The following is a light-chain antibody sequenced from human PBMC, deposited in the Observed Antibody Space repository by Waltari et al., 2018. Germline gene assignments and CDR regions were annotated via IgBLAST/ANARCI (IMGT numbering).Light chain of an antibody. Sequence: DIQLTQSPSFLSASVGDRVTITCRASQGIGSSLAWSQQKPGKAPKLLIYDASTLQSGVTSRFSGSGSVTEFTLTISSLQPEDFATYYCQKLNSYPLFGQGTKLESK. V-gene: IGKV1-9*01. CDR1: QGIGSS. J-gene: IGKJ2*01. CDR3: QKLNSYPL. CDR2: DAS.